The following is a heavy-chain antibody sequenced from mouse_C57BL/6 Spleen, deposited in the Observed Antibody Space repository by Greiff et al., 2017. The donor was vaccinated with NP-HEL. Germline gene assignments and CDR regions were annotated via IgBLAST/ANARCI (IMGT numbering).Heavy chain of an antibody. J-gene: IGHJ2*01. V-gene: IGHV1-59*01. CDR1: GYTFTSYW. Sequence: QVHVKQPGAELVRPGTSVKLSCKASGYTFTSYWMHWVKQRPGQGLEWIGVIDPSDSYTNYNQKFKGKATLTVDTSSSTAYMQLSSLTSEDSAVYYCAREGYFYWGQGTTLTVSS. CDR3: AREGYFY. CDR2: IDPSDSYT.